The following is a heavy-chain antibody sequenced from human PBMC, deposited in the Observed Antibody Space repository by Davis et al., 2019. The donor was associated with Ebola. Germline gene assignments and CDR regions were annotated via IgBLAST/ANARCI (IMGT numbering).Heavy chain of an antibody. J-gene: IGHJ4*02. CDR1: GNTIRGHF. Sequence: AASVKVSCKSSGNTIRGHFIHWVRQAPGQGLEWMGRIHPNWGATKAAQKFQGRVTMTRDTSISTAYMELSTLRFDDSAVYYCAKPKSKYWAGSSADFDNWGQGILVTVSS. CDR2: IHPNWGAT. V-gene: IGHV1-2*06. D-gene: IGHD2/OR15-2a*01. CDR3: AKPKSKYWAGSSADFDN.